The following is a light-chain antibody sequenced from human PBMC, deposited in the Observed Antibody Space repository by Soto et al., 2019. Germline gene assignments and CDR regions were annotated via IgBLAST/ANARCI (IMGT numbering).Light chain of an antibody. V-gene: IGLV2-23*01. J-gene: IGLJ2*01. CDR3: CSYAGSSNLV. CDR1: SSDVGRFNL. Sequence: QSVLTQPASVSGSPGQSITISCTGTSSDVGRFNLVSWYQQHPGKAPKLMIYEGSQRPSGVSNRFSGSKSGNTASLTISGLQAEDEADYYCCSYAGSSNLVFGGGTKVTVL. CDR2: EGS.